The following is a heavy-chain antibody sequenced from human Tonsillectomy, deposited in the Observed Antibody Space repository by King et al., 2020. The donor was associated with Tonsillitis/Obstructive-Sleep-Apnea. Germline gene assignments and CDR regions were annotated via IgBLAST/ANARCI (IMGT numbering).Heavy chain of an antibody. D-gene: IGHD5/OR15-5a*01. CDR3: ARHLFYSTIWVDGMDV. J-gene: IGHJ6*02. V-gene: IGHV5-10-1*03. CDR2: IDPSDSYI. CDR1: GYSFSSYW. Sequence: VQLVESGAEVKKPGESLRISCKGSGYSFSSYWISWVRQMPGKGLEWMGRIDPSDSYINYSASFQGHVTISTDKSISTAYLQWSSLKASDTAMYYCARHLFYSTIWVDGMDVWGQGTTVTVSS.